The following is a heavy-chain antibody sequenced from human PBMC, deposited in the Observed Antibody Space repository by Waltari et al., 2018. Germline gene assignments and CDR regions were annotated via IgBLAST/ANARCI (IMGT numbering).Heavy chain of an antibody. CDR2: IWYDGSNK. J-gene: IGHJ6*02. CDR3: ARDRLWFGESRGYYYYGMDV. D-gene: IGHD3-10*01. Sequence: QVQLVESGGGVVQPGRSLRLSCAASGFTFSSYGMHWVRQAPGKGLEWVAVIWYDGSNKDYADAVKGRFTITRDNSKNTLYLQMNSLRAEDTAVYYCARDRLWFGESRGYYYYGMDVWGQGTTVTVSS. V-gene: IGHV3-33*01. CDR1: GFTFSSYG.